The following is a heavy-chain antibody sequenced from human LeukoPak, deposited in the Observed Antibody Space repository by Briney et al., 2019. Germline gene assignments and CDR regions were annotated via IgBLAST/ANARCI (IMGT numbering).Heavy chain of an antibody. CDR1: GFTFTDHY. D-gene: IGHD2/OR15-2a*01. CDR3: VREGEGPLSKDFDY. CDR2: IGPHSTFT. J-gene: IGHJ4*02. Sequence: ASVKVSCKSSGFTFTDHYIHWVRQGPGQGLEWMGYIGPHSTFTSSPQEFQGRVTMTRDASMSTAYLELTRLTSDDTAVYYCVREGEGPLSKDFDYWGQGTLVTVSS. V-gene: IGHV1-2*02.